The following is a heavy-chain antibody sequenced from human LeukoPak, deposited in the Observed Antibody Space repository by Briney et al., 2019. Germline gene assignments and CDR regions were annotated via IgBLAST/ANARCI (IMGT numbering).Heavy chain of an antibody. J-gene: IGHJ4*02. CDR2: IYYSGST. V-gene: IGHV4-59*12. D-gene: IGHD5-12*01. Sequence: PSETLSLTCTVSGGSISNYYWSWIRQPPGKGLEWIGYIYYSGSTNYNPSLKSRVTISVDKSNNQFSLKLSSVTAADTAVYYCARNGYGYYFDYWGQGTLVTVSS. CDR1: GGSISNYY. CDR3: ARNGYGYYFDY.